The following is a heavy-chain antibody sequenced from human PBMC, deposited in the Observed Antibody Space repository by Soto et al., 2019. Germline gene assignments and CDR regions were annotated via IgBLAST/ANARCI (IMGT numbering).Heavy chain of an antibody. D-gene: IGHD1-7*01. CDR2: INPNSGGT. Sequence: ASVKVSCKASGYTFTGYYMHWVRQAPGQGLEWMGWINPNSGGTNYAQKFQGWVTMARDTSISTAYMELSRLRSDDTAVYYCARDKGTTGYYYGMDVWGQGTTVTAP. J-gene: IGHJ6*02. CDR3: ARDKGTTGYYYGMDV. CDR1: GYTFTGYY. V-gene: IGHV1-2*04.